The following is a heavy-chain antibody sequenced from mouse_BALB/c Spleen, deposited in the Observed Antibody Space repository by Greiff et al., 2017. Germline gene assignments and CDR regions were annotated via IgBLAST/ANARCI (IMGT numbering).Heavy chain of an antibody. CDR3: ARARSHAMDY. CDR2: ISSGGSYT. D-gene: IGHD3-1*01. CDR1: GFTFSSYG. V-gene: IGHV5-6*01. Sequence: EVQLVESGGDLVKPGGSLKLSCAASGFTFSSYGMSWVRQTPDKRLEWVATISSGGSYTYYPDSVKGRFTISRDNAKNTLYLQMSSLKSEDTAMYYCARARSHAMDYWGQGTSVTVSS. J-gene: IGHJ4*01.